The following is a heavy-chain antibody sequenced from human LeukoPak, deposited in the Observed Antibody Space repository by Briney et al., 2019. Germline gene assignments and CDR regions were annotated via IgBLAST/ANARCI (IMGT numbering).Heavy chain of an antibody. Sequence: PGASLRLSCAASGFIFRNYAMSWVRQAPGKRLEWVSPITGSGDITYYADSVKGRFTISRDNSKNTLYVEMNTLRAEDTAVYYCAKWGDFDILTGYYVPDFWGQGTLVTVSS. CDR1: GFIFRNYA. D-gene: IGHD3-9*01. CDR2: ITGSGDIT. J-gene: IGHJ4*02. V-gene: IGHV3-23*01. CDR3: AKWGDFDILTGYYVPDF.